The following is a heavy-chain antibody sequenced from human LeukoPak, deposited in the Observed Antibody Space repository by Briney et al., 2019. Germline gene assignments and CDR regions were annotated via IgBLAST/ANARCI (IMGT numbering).Heavy chain of an antibody. CDR2: INPNSGGT. CDR1: GYTFTGYY. Sequence: ASVKVSCKASGYTFTGYYMYWVRQAPGQGLEWMGWINPNSGGTNYAQKFQGRVTMTRDTSIGTAYMELSRLRSDDTAVYYCARDLPTIPKLLWFGEARDDAFDIWGQGTMVTVSS. D-gene: IGHD3-10*01. V-gene: IGHV1-2*02. CDR3: ARDLPTIPKLLWFGEARDDAFDI. J-gene: IGHJ3*02.